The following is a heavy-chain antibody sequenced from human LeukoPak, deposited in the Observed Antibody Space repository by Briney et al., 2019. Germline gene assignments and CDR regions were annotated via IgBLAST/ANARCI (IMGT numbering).Heavy chain of an antibody. D-gene: IGHD3-16*01. Sequence: GGSLRLSCAASGFTFSSYWMSWVRQAPGKGLEWAANIKQDGSEKYYVDSVKGRFTISRDNAKNSLYLQMNSLRAEDTAVYYCARDLWGVTYDAFDIWGQGTMVTVSS. J-gene: IGHJ3*02. V-gene: IGHV3-7*01. CDR3: ARDLWGVTYDAFDI. CDR1: GFTFSSYW. CDR2: IKQDGSEK.